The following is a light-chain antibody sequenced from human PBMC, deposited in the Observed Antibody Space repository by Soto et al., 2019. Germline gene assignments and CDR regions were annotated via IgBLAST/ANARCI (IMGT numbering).Light chain of an antibody. J-gene: IGLJ1*01. CDR1: SSDVGVYNY. V-gene: IGLV2-14*01. Sequence: QSVLTQPASVSGSPGQSITISCTGTSSDVGVYNYVSWYQQHPDKAPKLMIYEVSNRPSGVSTRFSGSKSGNTASLTISGLQAEDEADYYCSSYTSSSAYVFGTGTQLTVL. CDR2: EVS. CDR3: SSYTSSSAYV.